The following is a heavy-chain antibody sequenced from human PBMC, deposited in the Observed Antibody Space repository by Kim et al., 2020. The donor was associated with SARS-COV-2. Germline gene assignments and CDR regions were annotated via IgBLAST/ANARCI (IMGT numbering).Heavy chain of an antibody. V-gene: IGHV3-23*01. Sequence: GGSLRLSCAASGFTFSSYAMSWVRQAPGKGLEWVSAISGSGGSTYYADSVKGRFTISRDNSKNTLYLQMNSLRAEDTAVYYCAKIDSRGILWVRGVIDYWGQGTPVLVSS. CDR2: ISGSGGST. CDR3: AKIDSRGILWVRGVIDY. J-gene: IGHJ4*02. D-gene: IGHD3-10*01. CDR1: GFTFSSYA.